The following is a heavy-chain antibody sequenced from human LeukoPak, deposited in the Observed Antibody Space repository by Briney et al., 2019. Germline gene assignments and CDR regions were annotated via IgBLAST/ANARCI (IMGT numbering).Heavy chain of an antibody. J-gene: IGHJ3*01. CDR1: GFTFSSYA. D-gene: IGHD3-10*01. CDR2: ISGSGGST. CDR3: ARDHYYGSGSSSH. Sequence: GGSLRLSCAASGFTFSSYAMSWVRQAPGKGLEWVSAISGSGGSTYYADSVKGRFTISRDNSKNTLYLQMNSLRAEDTAVYYCARDHYYGSGSSSHWGQGTMVTVSS. V-gene: IGHV3-23*01.